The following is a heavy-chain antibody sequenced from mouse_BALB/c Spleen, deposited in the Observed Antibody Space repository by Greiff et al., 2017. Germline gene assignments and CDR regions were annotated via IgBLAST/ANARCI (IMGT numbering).Heavy chain of an antibody. CDR1: GYAFTNYL. V-gene: IGHV1-54*03. CDR2: INPGSGGT. CDR3: ARGITTRFAY. J-gene: IGHJ3*01. D-gene: IGHD2-4*01. Sequence: QVQLKESGAELVRPGTSVKVSCKASGYAFTNYLIEWVKQRPGQGLEWIGVINPGSGGTNYNEKFKGKATLTADKSSSTAYMQLSSLTSDDSAVYFCARGITTRFAYWGQGTLVTVSA.